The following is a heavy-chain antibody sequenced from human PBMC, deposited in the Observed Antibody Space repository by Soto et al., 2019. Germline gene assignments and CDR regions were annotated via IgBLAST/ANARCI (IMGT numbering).Heavy chain of an antibody. V-gene: IGHV4-31*03. CDR2: IYYSGST. J-gene: IGHJ6*02. Sequence: PSETLSLTCTVSGGSISSCGYYWSWIRQHPGKGLEWIGYIYYSGSTYYNPSLKSRVTISVDTSKNQFSLKLSSVTAADTAVYYCARDLRGAAAPDYGMDVWGQGTTVTVSS. D-gene: IGHD6-13*01. CDR1: GGSISSCGYY. CDR3: ARDLRGAAAPDYGMDV.